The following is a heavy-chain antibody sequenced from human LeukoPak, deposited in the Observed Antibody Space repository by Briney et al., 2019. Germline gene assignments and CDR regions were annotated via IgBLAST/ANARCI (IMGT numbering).Heavy chain of an antibody. V-gene: IGHV3-23*01. CDR1: GFTFTSYS. CDR2: ISGGGGST. J-gene: IGHJ4*02. CDR3: AKGGKWDVTPFDY. D-gene: IGHD1-26*01. Sequence: PGGSLRLSCAASGFTFTSYSMNWVRQAPGKELEWVSTISGGGGSTYYADSVKGRFTISRDNSKNMLYLQVNSLRAEDTAVYYCAKGGKWDVTPFDYWGQGTLVTVSS.